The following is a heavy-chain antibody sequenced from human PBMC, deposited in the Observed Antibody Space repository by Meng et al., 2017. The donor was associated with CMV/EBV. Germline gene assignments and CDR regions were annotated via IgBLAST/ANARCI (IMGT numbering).Heavy chain of an antibody. Sequence: GGSLRLSCAASGFTFSSYWMSWVRQAPGKGLEWVANINQDGSEKYYVDSVKGRFTISRDNAKNSLYLQMNSLRAEDTAVYYCARDGGSTSCWGIWYYGMDVWGQGTTVTVSS. CDR3: ARDGGSTSCWGIWYYGMDV. CDR1: GFTFSSYW. J-gene: IGHJ6*02. CDR2: INQDGSEK. V-gene: IGHV3-7*01. D-gene: IGHD2-2*01.